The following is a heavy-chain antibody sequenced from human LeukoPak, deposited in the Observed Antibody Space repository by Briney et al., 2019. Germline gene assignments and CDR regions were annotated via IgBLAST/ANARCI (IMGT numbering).Heavy chain of an antibody. J-gene: IGHJ4*02. CDR1: GFTFSSYW. V-gene: IGHV3-7*03. CDR3: ARDRAYGSGSYYRTGGPIDY. CDR2: IKQDGSEK. D-gene: IGHD3-10*01. Sequence: GGSLRLSCAASGFTFSSYWMSWVRQAPGKGLEWVANIKQDGSEKYYVDSVKGRFTISRDNAENSLYLQMNSLRAEDTAAYYCARDRAYGSGSYYRTGGPIDYWGQGTLVTVSS.